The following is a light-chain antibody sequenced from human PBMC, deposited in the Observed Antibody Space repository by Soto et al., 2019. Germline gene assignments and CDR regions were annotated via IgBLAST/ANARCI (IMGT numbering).Light chain of an antibody. CDR1: SSNFGAGYE. CDR2: NNL. V-gene: IGLV1-40*01. CDR3: QSFDSSLRVYV. J-gene: IGLJ1*01. Sequence: QSVLTQPPSESGAPGQRVTISCTGSSSNFGAGYEVHWYKQVPGAAPTLVIFNNLNRPSGVPERFSGSKSGTSASLVISGLQAEDEADYYCQSFDSSLRVYVFGSGTKVTVL.